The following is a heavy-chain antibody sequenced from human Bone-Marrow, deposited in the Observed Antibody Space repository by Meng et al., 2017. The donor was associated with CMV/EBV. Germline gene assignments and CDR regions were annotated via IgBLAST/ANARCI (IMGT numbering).Heavy chain of an antibody. D-gene: IGHD3-16*01. CDR1: GGTFSSYG. V-gene: IGHV1-69*10. Sequence: SVKVSCKASGGTFSSYGINWVRRAPGQGLEWMGGILPILGITTYAQTFQDRLTLTADKSTSTAYMELSGLRSEDTAVYYCARTVSWGTPYFDSWGQGTPVTAPQ. CDR3: ARTVSWGTPYFDS. CDR2: ILPILGIT. J-gene: IGHJ4*02.